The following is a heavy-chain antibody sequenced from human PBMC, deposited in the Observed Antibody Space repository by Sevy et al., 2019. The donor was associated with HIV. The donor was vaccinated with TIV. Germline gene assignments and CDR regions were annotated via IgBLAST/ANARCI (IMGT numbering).Heavy chain of an antibody. CDR2: ISDTGTST. D-gene: IGHD7-27*01. CDR3: AKYAGDFPHLDY. Sequence: GGSLRLSCAASGFTFRTFAMSWVRQAPGKGLQWVSSISDTGTSTYYAHSVEGRFTISRDNSKQTLYLQMNSLRAEDTALYYCAKYAGDFPHLDYWGQGTLVTVSS. CDR1: GFTFRTFA. V-gene: IGHV3-23*01. J-gene: IGHJ4*02.